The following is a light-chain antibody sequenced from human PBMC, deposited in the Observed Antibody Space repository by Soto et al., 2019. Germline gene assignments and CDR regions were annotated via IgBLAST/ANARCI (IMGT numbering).Light chain of an antibody. V-gene: IGKV3-20*01. Sequence: EIGLTQSPGTLSLSPGERATLSCRTSQSVSSNYLAWYQQKPGQAPRLIIYGASSRATGIPDRFSGSGSGTDFTLTISRLEPEDFAVYYGQQYGSSPWTFGQGTKVEIK. CDR2: GAS. CDR3: QQYGSSPWT. J-gene: IGKJ1*01. CDR1: QSVSSNY.